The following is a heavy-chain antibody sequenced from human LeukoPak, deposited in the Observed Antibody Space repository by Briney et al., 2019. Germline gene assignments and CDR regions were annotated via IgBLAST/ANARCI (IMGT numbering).Heavy chain of an antibody. CDR3: ARVAKERVGGVYYFDY. CDR1: GFTFSDYD. D-gene: IGHD1-1*01. J-gene: IGHJ4*02. V-gene: IGHV3-13*01. Sequence: GGSLRLSCAASGFTFSDYDMHWVRHATGKGLEWVSDIGTAGDTYYTGSVKCRFTISRENAKNSLYLQMNSLRAGETAVYYCARVAKERVGGVYYFDYWGQGTLVTVSS. CDR2: IGTAGDT.